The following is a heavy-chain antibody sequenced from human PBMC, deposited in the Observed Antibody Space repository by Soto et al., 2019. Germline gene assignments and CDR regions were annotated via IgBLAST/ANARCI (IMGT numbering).Heavy chain of an antibody. CDR2: IYHSGST. Sequence: PSETLSLTCAVSGGSISSSNWWSWVRQPPGKGLEWIGEIYHSGSTNYNPSLKSRVTISVDKSKNQFSLKLSSVTAADTAVYYCARDSPTRYSSGWYPGAFDIWGQGTMVTVSS. V-gene: IGHV4-4*02. J-gene: IGHJ3*02. D-gene: IGHD6-19*01. CDR1: GGSISSSNW. CDR3: ARDSPTRYSSGWYPGAFDI.